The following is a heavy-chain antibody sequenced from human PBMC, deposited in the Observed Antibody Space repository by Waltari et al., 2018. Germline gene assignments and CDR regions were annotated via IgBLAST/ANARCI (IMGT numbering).Heavy chain of an antibody. D-gene: IGHD6-19*01. V-gene: IGHV3-9*01. CDR3: AKDKSYYTSGWENAFDI. J-gene: IGHJ3*02. Sequence: EVKLVESGGGLVQPGRSLRLSCAAAGFRFGVLAMHWVRQPPGKGLEWVSGISLNSGSIGYSDSVEGRFTISRDNAKNSLFLQMNSLRAEDTALYYCAKDKSYYTSGWENAFDIWGQGTMVTVSS. CDR1: GFRFGVLA. CDR2: ISLNSGSI.